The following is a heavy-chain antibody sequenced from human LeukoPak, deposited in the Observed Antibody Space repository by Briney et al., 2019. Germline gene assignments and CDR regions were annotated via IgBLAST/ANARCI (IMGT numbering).Heavy chain of an antibody. CDR1: GYTFTSYD. D-gene: IGHD1-26*01. CDR2: MNPNSGNT. CDR3: ARCRVDSGSHFYYYYMDV. Sequence: ASVKVSCKASGYTFTSYDINWVRQATGQGLEWMGWMNPNSGNTGYAQKFQGRVTITRNTSISTAYMELSSLRSEDTAVYHCARCRVDSGSHFYYYYMDVWGKGTTVTVSS. V-gene: IGHV1-8*03. J-gene: IGHJ6*03.